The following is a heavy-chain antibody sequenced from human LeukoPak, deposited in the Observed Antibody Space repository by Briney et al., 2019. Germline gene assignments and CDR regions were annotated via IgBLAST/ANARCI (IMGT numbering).Heavy chain of an antibody. Sequence: SETLSLTCAVYGGSFSGYYWSWIRQPPGKGLEWIGEINHSGSTNYNPSLKSRVTISVDTSKNQFSLKLSSVTAADTAVYYCARGDVGDSGWPTLFDYWGQGTLVTVSS. CDR1: GGSFSGYY. V-gene: IGHV4-34*01. CDR3: ARGDVGDSGWPTLFDY. J-gene: IGHJ4*02. D-gene: IGHD6-19*01. CDR2: INHSGST.